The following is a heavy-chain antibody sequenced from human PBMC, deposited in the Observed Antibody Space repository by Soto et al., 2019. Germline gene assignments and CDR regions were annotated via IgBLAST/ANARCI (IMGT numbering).Heavy chain of an antibody. CDR2: ISYSGST. J-gene: IGHJ4*02. Sequence: SETLSLTCTVSGGSISSYYWSWIRQPPGKGLEWIGYISYSGSTNYNPSLKSRVTISVDTSKNQFSLKLSSVTAADTAVYYCARATPVFYYSSSWSLDYWGQGTLVTVSS. CDR1: GGSISSYY. V-gene: IGHV4-59*01. CDR3: ARATPVFYYSSSWSLDY. D-gene: IGHD6-13*01.